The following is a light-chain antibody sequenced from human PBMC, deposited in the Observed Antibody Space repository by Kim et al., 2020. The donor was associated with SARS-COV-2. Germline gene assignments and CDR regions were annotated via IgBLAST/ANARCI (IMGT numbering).Light chain of an antibody. CDR3: QQYGSLPRT. V-gene: IGKV3-20*01. CDR1: QSVNSY. Sequence: IVLTQSPGTLSLSPGERATLSCRASQSVNSYLAWYQEKPGQAPRLLIYGASTRATGIPDRLSGSGSGTDFTLTISRLEPEDFAVYYCQQYGSLPRTFGQGTKVDIK. J-gene: IGKJ1*01. CDR2: GAS.